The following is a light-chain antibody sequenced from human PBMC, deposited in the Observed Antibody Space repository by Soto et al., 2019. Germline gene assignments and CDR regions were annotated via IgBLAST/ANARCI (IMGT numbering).Light chain of an antibody. CDR2: GAS. Sequence: EILMTQSPATLSVSPGARATLCCRASQSVSSNLAWYKHKPGQATRLLIYGASPRATGIPGRLSGSGSGTVFTLTISSLQAGDVAIYYCQQNYGTPRTFGQGTKVDIK. J-gene: IGKJ1*01. V-gene: IGKV3-15*01. CDR1: QSVSSN. CDR3: QQNYGTPRT.